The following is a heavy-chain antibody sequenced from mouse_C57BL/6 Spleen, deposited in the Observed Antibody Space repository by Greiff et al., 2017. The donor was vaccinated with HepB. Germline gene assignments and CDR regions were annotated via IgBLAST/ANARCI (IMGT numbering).Heavy chain of an antibody. V-gene: IGHV6-3*01. CDR2: IRLKSDNYAT. CDR1: GFTFSNYW. J-gene: IGHJ2*01. CDR3: TGVRGYYFDY. Sequence: EVKVEESGGGLVQPGGSMKLSCVASGFTFSNYWMNWVRQSPEKGLEWVAQIRLKSDNYATHYAESVKGRFTISRDDSKSSVYLQMNNLRAEDTGIYYCTGVRGYYFDYWGQGTTLTVSS.